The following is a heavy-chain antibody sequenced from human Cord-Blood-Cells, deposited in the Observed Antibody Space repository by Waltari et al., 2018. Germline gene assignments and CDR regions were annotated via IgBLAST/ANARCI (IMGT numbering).Heavy chain of an antibody. CDR3: AKDQDYGYFDY. J-gene: IGHJ4*02. Sequence: QVQLVESGGGGVQPGGSLRPSCAASGFTFRSYGLPWVRQAPGKGLEWGAVIYYDGSNKYYADSVKGRFTISRDNSKNTLYLQMNSLRAEDTAVYYCAKDQDYGYFDYWGQGTLVTVSS. V-gene: IGHV3-30*18. CDR1: GFTFRSYG. CDR2: IYYDGSNK. D-gene: IGHD3-10*01.